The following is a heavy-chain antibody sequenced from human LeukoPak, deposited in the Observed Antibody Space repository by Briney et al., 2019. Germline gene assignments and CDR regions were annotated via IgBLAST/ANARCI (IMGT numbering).Heavy chain of an antibody. CDR1: GGTFSSYA. CDR3: ASKRHSSSWYVYYYDY. CDR2: IIPIFGTA. Sequence: SVKISCKASGGTFSSYAISWVRQAPGQGLEWMGGIIPIFGTANYAQKFQGRVTITTDESTSTAYMELSSLRSEDTAVHYCASKRHSSSWYVYYYDYWGQGTLVTVSS. V-gene: IGHV1-69*05. D-gene: IGHD6-13*01. J-gene: IGHJ4*02.